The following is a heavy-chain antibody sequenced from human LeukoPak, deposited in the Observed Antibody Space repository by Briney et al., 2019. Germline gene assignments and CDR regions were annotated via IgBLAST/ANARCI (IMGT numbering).Heavy chain of an antibody. D-gene: IGHD4-17*01. Sequence: AGGSLRLSCAASGFTFSSYAMSWVRQAPGKGLEWVSVISGSGGSTYYADSVWGRFTISRDNSKNTLYLQMNSLRAEDTAVYYCANDYGAKGGYFQHWGQGTLVTVSS. J-gene: IGHJ1*01. CDR2: ISGSGGST. V-gene: IGHV3-23*01. CDR3: ANDYGAKGGYFQH. CDR1: GFTFSSYA.